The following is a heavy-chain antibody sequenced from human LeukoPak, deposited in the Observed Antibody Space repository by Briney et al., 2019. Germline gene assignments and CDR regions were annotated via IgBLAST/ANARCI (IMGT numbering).Heavy chain of an antibody. D-gene: IGHD3-10*01. J-gene: IGHJ5*02. CDR2: INHSGST. CDR3: AKGYYYGSGSYYTPYNWFDP. CDR1: GGSFSGYY. Sequence: PSETLSLTCAVYGGSFSGYYWSWIRQPPGKGLEWIGEINHSGSTNYNPSLKSRVTISVDTSENQFSLKLSSVTAADTAVYYCAKGYYYGSGSYYTPYNWFDPWGQGTLVTVSS. V-gene: IGHV4-34*01.